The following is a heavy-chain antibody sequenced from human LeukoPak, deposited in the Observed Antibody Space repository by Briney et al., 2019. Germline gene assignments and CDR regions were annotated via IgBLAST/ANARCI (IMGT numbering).Heavy chain of an antibody. Sequence: SETLSLTCTVSGGSISSYYWSWIRQPPGKGLEWIGYIYTSGSTNYNPSLKSRVTISVDTSKNQFSLKLSSVTAADTAVYYCARVITIFGVASDAFDIWGQGTMVTVSS. J-gene: IGHJ3*02. D-gene: IGHD3-3*01. V-gene: IGHV4-4*09. CDR2: IYTSGST. CDR1: GGSISSYY. CDR3: ARVITIFGVASDAFDI.